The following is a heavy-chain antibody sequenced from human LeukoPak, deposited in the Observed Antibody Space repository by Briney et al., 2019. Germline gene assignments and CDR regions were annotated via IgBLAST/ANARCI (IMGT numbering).Heavy chain of an antibody. CDR1: GYTFTSYG. CDR2: ISAYNGNT. Sequence: ASVKVSCKASGYTFTSYGISWVRQAPGQGLEWMGWISAYNGNTNYAQKLQGRVTMTTDTSTSTAYMELRSLRSDDTAVYYCARDNPSGIAVAGTDFDYWGQGTLVTVSS. V-gene: IGHV1-18*01. J-gene: IGHJ4*02. CDR3: ARDNPSGIAVAGTDFDY. D-gene: IGHD6-19*01.